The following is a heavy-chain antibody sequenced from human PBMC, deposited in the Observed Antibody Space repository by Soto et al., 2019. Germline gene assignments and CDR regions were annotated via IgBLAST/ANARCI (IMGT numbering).Heavy chain of an antibody. D-gene: IGHD5-12*01. Sequence: QVQLVQSGAEVKKPGSSVKVSCKASGGTFSIYAVSWVRQAPGQGLEWMGGIIPIIGTRNYAQRFQGRMTMTGDESTSTAYMELSSLKSEDPAVYYCARDLGSGYDPGDYWGQGTLVTVSS. CDR2: IIPIIGTR. J-gene: IGHJ4*02. CDR1: GGTFSIYA. CDR3: ARDLGSGYDPGDY. V-gene: IGHV1-69*12.